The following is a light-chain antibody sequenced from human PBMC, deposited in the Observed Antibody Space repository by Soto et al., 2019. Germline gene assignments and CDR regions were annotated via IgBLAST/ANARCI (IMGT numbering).Light chain of an antibody. CDR1: SSDVGGYNY. CDR2: DVS. Sequence: QSALTQPASVSGSPGQSITISCTGTSSDVGGYNYVSWYQHHPGKAPKLMIYDVSNRPSGVSNRFSGSKSGNTASLTISGLQAEDAADYYCSSYTSSSTLVFCGGTKFTVL. CDR3: SSYTSSSTLV. V-gene: IGLV2-14*03. J-gene: IGLJ2*01.